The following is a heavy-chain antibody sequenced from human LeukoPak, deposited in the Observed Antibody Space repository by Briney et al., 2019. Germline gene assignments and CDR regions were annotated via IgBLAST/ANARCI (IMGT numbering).Heavy chain of an antibody. J-gene: IGHJ4*02. CDR1: GFRFGSYW. CDR3: VRDSGWFHFDY. Sequence: GGSLRLSCAASGFRFGSYWMTWVRQAPGKGLEWVAHIKEDGSAENYVDSVKGRFSISRDNAKNSLYLQMNSLRVEDTAEYYCVRDSGWFHFDYWGQGILVTVSP. V-gene: IGHV3-7*03. D-gene: IGHD6-19*01. CDR2: IKEDGSAE.